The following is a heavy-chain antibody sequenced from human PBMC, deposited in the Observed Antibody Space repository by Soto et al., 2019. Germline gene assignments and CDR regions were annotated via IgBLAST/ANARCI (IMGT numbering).Heavy chain of an antibody. CDR3: ARHVPAAGYYYGMDV. CDR1: GGTFSSYA. J-gene: IGHJ6*02. CDR2: IIPIFGTA. D-gene: IGHD2-2*01. Sequence: QVQLVQSGAEVKKPGSSVKVSCKASGGTFSSYAISWVRQAPGQGLEWMGGIIPIFGTANYAQKFQGRVTXTXAXSXCTAYMEQSSLRSEDTAVYYCARHVPAAGYYYGMDVWGQGTTVTVSS. V-gene: IGHV1-69*05.